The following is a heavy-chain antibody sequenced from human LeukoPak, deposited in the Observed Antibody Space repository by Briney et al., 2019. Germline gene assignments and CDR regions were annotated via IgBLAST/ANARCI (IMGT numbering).Heavy chain of an antibody. CDR2: INPSGGST. CDR1: GYTFTSYY. Sequence: ASVKVSCKASGYTFTSYYMHWVRQAPGQGLEWMGIINPSGGSTSYAQKFQGRVTMTRDMSTSTVYMELSSLRSEDTAVYYCATPESYDILTGRGSGGAFDIWGQGTMVTVSS. J-gene: IGHJ3*02. CDR3: ATPESYDILTGRGSGGAFDI. V-gene: IGHV1-46*01. D-gene: IGHD3-9*01.